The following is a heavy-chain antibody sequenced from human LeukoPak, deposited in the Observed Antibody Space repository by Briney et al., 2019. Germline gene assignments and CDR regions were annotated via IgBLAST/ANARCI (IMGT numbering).Heavy chain of an antibody. CDR1: GFTFSSYG. D-gene: IGHD3-10*02. J-gene: IGHJ4*02. CDR3: VRTDYYGRY. V-gene: IGHV3-30*03. CDR2: ISYDGSNK. Sequence: PGGSLRLSCAASGFTFSSYGMHWVRQAPGKGLEWVAVISYDGSNKYFADSVKARFTISRNNSRNTLYLQTNSLRAEDTAVYYCVRTDYYGRYWGQGTLVTVSS.